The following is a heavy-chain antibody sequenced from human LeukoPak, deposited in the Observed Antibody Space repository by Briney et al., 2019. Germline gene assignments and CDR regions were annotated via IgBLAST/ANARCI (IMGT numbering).Heavy chain of an antibody. Sequence: PGGSLRLSCAASGFTSINAWMSWVRQAPGKGLEWVSAISGSGGSTYYADSVKGRFTISRDNSKNTLYLQMNSLRAEDTAVYYCAKVDGSYYDPDAFDIWGQGTMVTVSS. CDR1: GFTSINAW. V-gene: IGHV3-23*01. D-gene: IGHD1-26*01. J-gene: IGHJ3*02. CDR2: ISGSGGST. CDR3: AKVDGSYYDPDAFDI.